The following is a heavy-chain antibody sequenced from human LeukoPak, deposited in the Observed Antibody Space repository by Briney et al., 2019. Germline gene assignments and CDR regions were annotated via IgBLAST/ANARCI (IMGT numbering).Heavy chain of an antibody. CDR2: IYHSGST. CDR1: GYSISSGYY. V-gene: IGHV4-38-2*02. CDR3: ARDHVVGAYSYDSSGSPYFDY. J-gene: IGHJ4*02. Sequence: SETLSLTCTVSGYSISSGYYWDWIRQPPGKGLEWIGSIYHSGSTYYNPSLKSRVTISVDTSKNQFSLKLSSVTAADTAVYYCARDHVVGAYSYDSSGSPYFDYWGQGTLVTVSS. D-gene: IGHD3-22*01.